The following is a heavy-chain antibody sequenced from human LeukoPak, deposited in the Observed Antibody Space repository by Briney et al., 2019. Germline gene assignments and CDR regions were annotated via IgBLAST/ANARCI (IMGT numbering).Heavy chain of an antibody. CDR1: GFTFSSYA. CDR3: ALGGPGSGWYYFDY. CDR2: ISVSGGST. J-gene: IGHJ4*02. V-gene: IGHV3-23*01. D-gene: IGHD6-19*01. Sequence: GGSLRLSCAASGFTFSSYAMSWVRQAPGEGLGWVSAISVSGGSTHYADSVKGRFTISRDNSKNTLYLQMNSLRAEDTAVYYCALGGPGSGWYYFDYWGQGTLVTVSS.